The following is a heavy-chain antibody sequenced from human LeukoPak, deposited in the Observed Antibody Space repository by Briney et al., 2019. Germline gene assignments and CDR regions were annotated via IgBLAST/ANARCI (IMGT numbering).Heavy chain of an antibody. CDR3: ARDWSLIHYCGGDCFWIDAFDI. V-gene: IGHV3-30*02. D-gene: IGHD2-21*01. J-gene: IGHJ3*02. CDR1: GFTFSSYG. CDR2: IRYDGSNK. Sequence: GGSLRLSCAASGFTFSSYGMHWVRQAPGKGLEWVAFIRYDGSNKYYADSVKGRFTISRDNSKNTLYLQMNSLRAEDTAVYYCARDWSLIHYCGGDCFWIDAFDIWGQGTMVTVSS.